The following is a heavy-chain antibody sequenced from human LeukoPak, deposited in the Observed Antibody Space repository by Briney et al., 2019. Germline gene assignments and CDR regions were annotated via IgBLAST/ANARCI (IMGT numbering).Heavy chain of an antibody. CDR2: TSWSGAAI. CDR3: AKPQYSAFGGLGSLDI. Sequence: SLSLSCVLSRFKFDDHAIHWARQVPGEGREWVAGTSWSGAAIGSGGSVRGRLTISSDHAENSLYLQINSLIAEDTALYFCAKPQYSAFGGLGSLDIWGQGTRVSVS. J-gene: IGHJ3*02. D-gene: IGHD6-6*01. CDR1: RFKFDDHA. V-gene: IGHV3-9*01.